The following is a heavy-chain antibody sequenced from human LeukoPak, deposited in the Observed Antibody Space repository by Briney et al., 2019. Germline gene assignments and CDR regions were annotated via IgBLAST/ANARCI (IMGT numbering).Heavy chain of an antibody. CDR3: ARDGVRDGLYFAR. D-gene: IGHD5-24*01. J-gene: IGHJ4*02. V-gene: IGHV3-7*01. CDR2: INQDGSEK. Sequence: GGSLRLFCAASGLTLSSYWMNWLRPPPGKGREGVACINQDGSEKYYLDSVKARFTISRDNAKNSLYLQMNSLRDEDTAVYSCARDGVRDGLYFARWGQGTLVTVSS. CDR1: GLTLSSYW.